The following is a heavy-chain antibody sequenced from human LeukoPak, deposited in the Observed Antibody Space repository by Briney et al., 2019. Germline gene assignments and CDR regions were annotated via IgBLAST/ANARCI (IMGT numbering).Heavy chain of an antibody. CDR1: GYTFTGYY. J-gene: IGHJ4*02. Sequence: ASVKVSCKASGYTFTGYYMHWVRQAPGQGLEWMGWINPNSGGTNYAQKFQGRVTMTRDTSISTAYMELSRRRSDDTAVYYCASDLGYCSSTSCYTPAGYWGQGTLVTVSS. CDR2: INPNSGGT. CDR3: ASDLGYCSSTSCYTPAGY. V-gene: IGHV1-2*02. D-gene: IGHD2-2*02.